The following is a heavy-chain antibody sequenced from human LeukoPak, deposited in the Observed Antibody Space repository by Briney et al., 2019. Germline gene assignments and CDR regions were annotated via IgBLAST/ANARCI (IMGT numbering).Heavy chain of an antibody. D-gene: IGHD2-8*01. Sequence: GGSLRLSCVGSGFSISGLSMNWVRQVPGKGLEWVSYINKRNSPVYYADSVAGRFTVSRDNAKISLYLQMNDLKVEDTAVYHCVRDPNALDLWGRGTQVTVSS. CDR3: VRDPNALDL. J-gene: IGHJ5*02. CDR1: GFSISGLS. V-gene: IGHV3-48*01. CDR2: INKRNSPV.